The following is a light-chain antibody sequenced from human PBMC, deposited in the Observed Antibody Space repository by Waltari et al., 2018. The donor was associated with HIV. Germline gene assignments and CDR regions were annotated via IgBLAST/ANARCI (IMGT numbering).Light chain of an antibody. CDR2: LNGDGRN. V-gene: IGLV4-69*01. CDR1: SGHRRYA. Sequence: QLVLTQSPSASASLGASVKLTCTLSSGHRRYAIAWHQQHPEKGPRFLMRLNGDGRNITGDGIPDRFSGSSSGTERYLTISSRQSDDEADYYCQTWGTGFLVFGGGTKLTVL. CDR3: QTWGTGFLV. J-gene: IGLJ2*01.